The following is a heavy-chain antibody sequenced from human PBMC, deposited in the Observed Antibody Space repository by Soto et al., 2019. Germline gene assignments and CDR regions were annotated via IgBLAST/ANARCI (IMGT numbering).Heavy chain of an antibody. J-gene: IGHJ4*02. V-gene: IGHV3-11*01. D-gene: IGHD2-15*01. CDR3: ARGHTLLEY. CDR1: GFTFSDHY. CDR2: ITHTGTST. Sequence: QVQLVDSGGTLVEPGGSLRLSCTGSGFTFSDHYMTWVRQAPGKRLEWVSYITHTGTSTYYSDSVKGRFTISRDNAKNSPYLQMSSLRAEDTAVYYCARGHTLLEYWGRETLVTVSS.